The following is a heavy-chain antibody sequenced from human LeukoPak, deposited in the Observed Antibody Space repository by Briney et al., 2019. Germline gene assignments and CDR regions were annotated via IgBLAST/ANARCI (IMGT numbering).Heavy chain of an antibody. V-gene: IGHV3-30-3*01. CDR2: ISYDGSNK. J-gene: IGHJ5*02. D-gene: IGHD2-2*01. Sequence: PGRSLRLSCAASGVTFSSYAMHWVRQAPGKGLEWEAVISYDGSNKYYADSVKGRFTISRDNSKNTLYLQMNSLRAEDTAVYYCARERVVEVVVVPAEFWFDPWGQGTLVTVSS. CDR1: GVTFSSYA. CDR3: ARERVVEVVVVPAEFWFDP.